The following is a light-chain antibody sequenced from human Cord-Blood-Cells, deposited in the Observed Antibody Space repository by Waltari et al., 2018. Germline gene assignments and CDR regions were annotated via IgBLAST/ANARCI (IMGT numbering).Light chain of an antibody. CDR3: QQSYSTPPT. CDR1: QSISSY. Sequence: PYSLSASVGDRVTITCRASQSISSYLNWYQQKPGKAPKLLIYAASSLQSGVPSRFSGSGSGTDFTLTISSLQPEDFATYYCQQSYSTPPTFVQGTKVEIK. CDR2: AAS. V-gene: IGKV1-39*01. J-gene: IGKJ1*01.